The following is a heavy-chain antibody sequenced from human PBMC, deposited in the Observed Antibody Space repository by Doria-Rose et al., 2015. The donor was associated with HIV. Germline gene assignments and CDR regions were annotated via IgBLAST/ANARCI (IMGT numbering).Heavy chain of an antibody. J-gene: IGHJ4*02. CDR2: IFSDDER. D-gene: IGHD6-13*01. CDR3: ARIKSSRWYHKYYFDF. Sequence: QVTLKESGPVLVKPTETLTLTCTVSGVSLSSPGMGVSWIRQPPGKALEWLANIFSDDERSLKTSLKSRLTISRGTSKSQVVLTMTGMDPVDTATYYCARIKSSRWYHKYYFDFWGQGTLVIVSA. V-gene: IGHV2-26*01. CDR1: GVSLSSPGMG.